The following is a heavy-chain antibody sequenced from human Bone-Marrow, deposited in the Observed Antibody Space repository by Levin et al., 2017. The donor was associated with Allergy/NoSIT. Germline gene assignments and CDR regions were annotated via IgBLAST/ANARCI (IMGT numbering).Heavy chain of an antibody. J-gene: IGHJ5*02. D-gene: IGHD5-18*01. CDR3: ARDLGTAMNTVWFDP. CDR1: GASVNSGTYY. V-gene: IGHV4-61*02. CDR2: IYTTGST. Sequence: NPSETLSLTCTVSGASVNSGTYYWSWIRQPAGKGLEWIGRIYTTGSTNYNPSLKSRVSISVDTSKNQFSLKLSSVTASDTAVYYCARDLGTAMNTVWFDPWGQGTLVTVSS.